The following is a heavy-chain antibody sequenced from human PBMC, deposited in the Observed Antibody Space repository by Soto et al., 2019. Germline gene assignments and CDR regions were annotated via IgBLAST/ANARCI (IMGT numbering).Heavy chain of an antibody. V-gene: IGHV3-30-3*01. CDR3: ARGGGGYRHYGMDV. Sequence: QVQLVESGGGVVQPGRSLRLSCAASGFTFSGYAMHWVRQAPGKGLEWVAVISYDGGNKYYADSVKGRFTISRDNSKNTLYVQMTSLRAEDTAVYYCARGGGGYRHYGMDVWGQGTTVTVSS. J-gene: IGHJ6*02. D-gene: IGHD2-15*01. CDR1: GFTFSGYA. CDR2: ISYDGGNK.